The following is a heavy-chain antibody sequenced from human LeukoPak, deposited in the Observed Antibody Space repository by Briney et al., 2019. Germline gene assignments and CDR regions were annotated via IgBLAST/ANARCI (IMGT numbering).Heavy chain of an antibody. CDR2: INPNSGGT. CDR1: GYTFTGYY. D-gene: IGHD6-13*01. Sequence: ASVKVSCKASGYTFTGYYMHWVRQAPGQGLEWMGRINPNSGGTNYAQKFQGRVTMTSDTSISTASMELSRLRSDDTAVYSCARDYPAAGTDFQHWGQGTLVTVSS. CDR3: ARDYPAAGTDFQH. V-gene: IGHV1-2*06. J-gene: IGHJ1*01.